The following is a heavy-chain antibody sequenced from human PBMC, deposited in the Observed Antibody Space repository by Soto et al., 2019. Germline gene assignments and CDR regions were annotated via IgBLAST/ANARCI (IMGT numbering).Heavy chain of an antibody. V-gene: IGHV3-21*01. Sequence: PWWALRPSCSASVFTFSSYSMNWVRQAPGKGLEWVSSLSSSSGHIYYADSVKGRFTISRDNAKNSLYLQMNSLRAEDTAVYYCVRHWLATREFDYWGQGTLVTVSS. D-gene: IGHD1-26*01. CDR1: VFTFSSYS. CDR3: VRHWLATREFDY. CDR2: LSSSSGHI. J-gene: IGHJ4*02.